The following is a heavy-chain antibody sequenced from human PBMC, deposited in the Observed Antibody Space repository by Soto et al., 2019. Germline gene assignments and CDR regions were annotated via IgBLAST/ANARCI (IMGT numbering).Heavy chain of an antibody. J-gene: IGHJ6*02. CDR1: GFTFINYN. Sequence: VQLVECGGGLVQPGGSLRLSCAASGFTFINYNMNWVRQAPGKGLEWISYLSSRSSAIYYADSVKGRFTISRDNAKNSLYLQMNSLRDEDTAVYYCARDCGKGYGMDVWGQGTTVTVSS. V-gene: IGHV3-48*02. CDR3: ARDCGKGYGMDV. CDR2: LSSRSSAI.